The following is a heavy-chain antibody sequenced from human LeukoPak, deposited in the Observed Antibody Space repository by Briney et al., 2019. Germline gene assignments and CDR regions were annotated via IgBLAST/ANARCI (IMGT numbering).Heavy chain of an antibody. V-gene: IGHV4-30-2*01. CDR3: AREVRHYYGMDV. J-gene: IGHJ6*02. D-gene: IGHD4-11*01. CDR1: GGSISSSSYY. CDR2: IYHSGST. Sequence: SETLSLTFTVSGGSISSSSYYWSWIRQPPGKGLEWIGYIYHSGSTYYNPSLKSRVTISVDRSKNQFSLKLSSVTAADTAVYYCAREVRHYYGMDVWGQGTTVTVSS.